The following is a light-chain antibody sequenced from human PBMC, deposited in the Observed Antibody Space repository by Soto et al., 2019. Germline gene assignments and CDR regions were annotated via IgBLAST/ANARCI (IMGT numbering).Light chain of an antibody. J-gene: IGKJ2*01. Sequence: EIVMTRSPDTLSVSPGERATLSCRASQSVSTNLAWYQHKPGQAPRLLIYGASTRATGIPARFSGSGSGTEFTLTISSLQSEDFAVYYCQHYNNWPPYTFGRGTKLEIK. V-gene: IGKV3-15*01. CDR1: QSVSTN. CDR2: GAS. CDR3: QHYNNWPPYT.